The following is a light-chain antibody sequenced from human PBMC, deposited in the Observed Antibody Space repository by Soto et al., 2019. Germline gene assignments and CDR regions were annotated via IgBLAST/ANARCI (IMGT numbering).Light chain of an antibody. Sequence: AIRMTQSPSSFSASTGDRVTITCRASQGISSYLAWYQQKPGKAPKLLIYAASTLQSGVPLRFSGSGSGTDFTLTISCLQSEDFAAYYCQQYYSYPLTFGPGTKVDIK. CDR2: AAS. V-gene: IGKV1-8*01. CDR1: QGISSY. CDR3: QQYYSYPLT. J-gene: IGKJ3*01.